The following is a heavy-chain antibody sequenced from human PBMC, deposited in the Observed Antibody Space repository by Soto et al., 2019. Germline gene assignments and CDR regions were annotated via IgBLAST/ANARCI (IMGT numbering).Heavy chain of an antibody. J-gene: IGHJ6*02. CDR2: IIPIFGTA. V-gene: IGHV1-69*01. CDR3: ATGYSGYDWGGSAPNYYYYCMAV. Sequence: QVQLVQSGAEVKKPGSSVKVSCKASGGTFSSYAISWVRQAPGQGLEWMGGIIPIFGTANYAQKFQGRVTITPDESTSTAYMELSSLTSDYTAVYYGATGYSGYDWGGSAPNYYYYCMAVWGQGTTVTV. D-gene: IGHD5-12*01. CDR1: GGTFSSYA.